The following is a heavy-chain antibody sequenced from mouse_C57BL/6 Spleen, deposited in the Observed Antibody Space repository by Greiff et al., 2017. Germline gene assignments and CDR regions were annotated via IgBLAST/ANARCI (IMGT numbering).Heavy chain of an antibody. D-gene: IGHD1-1*01. Sequence: VQLKESGAELVRPGASVKLSCTASGFNIKDDYMHWVKQRPDQGLEWIGWIDPANGDTEYASKFQGKATITADTSSNTAYLQLSSLTSEDTAVYYCTTDPLKDYSSSDCGFAYWGQGTLVTVSA. V-gene: IGHV14-4*01. CDR3: TTDPLKDYSSSDCGFAY. CDR2: IDPANGDT. CDR1: GFNIKDDY. J-gene: IGHJ3*01.